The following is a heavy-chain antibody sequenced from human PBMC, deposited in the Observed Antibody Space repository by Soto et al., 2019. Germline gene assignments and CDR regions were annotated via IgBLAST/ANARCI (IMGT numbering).Heavy chain of an antibody. D-gene: IGHD1-1*01. Sequence: ASVKVSCKASGYSFTGYSMHWVRQAPGQGLEWMGWINPKNGATNYARKFQGWVTMIRDTSISTVYMELSNLCSEDTGVYYCVRAQRYASANGYYYYYMDFWGKGTTVTVS. CDR2: INPKNGAT. V-gene: IGHV1-2*04. CDR3: VRAQRYASANGYYYYYMDF. CDR1: GYSFTGYS. J-gene: IGHJ6*03.